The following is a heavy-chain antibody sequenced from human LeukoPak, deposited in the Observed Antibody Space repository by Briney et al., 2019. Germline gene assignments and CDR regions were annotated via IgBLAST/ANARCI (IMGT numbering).Heavy chain of an antibody. CDR3: AKFTAAAPWGWFDP. CDR2: ISDSGGST. CDR1: GFTFSSYA. Sequence: PGGSLTLSCPASGFTFSSYAMSWVRQAPGQGQEWVSAISDSGGSTYYADSVKGRFTISRDNYKNTLYLQMNSLRAEDTAVYYCAKFTAAAPWGWFDPWGQGTLVTVSS. V-gene: IGHV3-23*01. J-gene: IGHJ5*02. D-gene: IGHD6-13*01.